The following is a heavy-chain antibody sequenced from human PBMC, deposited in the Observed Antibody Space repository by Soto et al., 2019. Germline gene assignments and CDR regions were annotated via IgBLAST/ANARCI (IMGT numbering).Heavy chain of an antibody. Sequence: ASVKVSCQVSGYRFATNGFSWVRQAPGQGPEWMGYISAYNGDKNYGDKNYAQRFQDRVTMTTDTSTTTVYMELRSLRSDDTAVYYCARGHRGGYYSGESFTVSALYFDSWGQGILVTVSS. CDR2: ISAYNGDKNYGDK. J-gene: IGHJ4*02. D-gene: IGHD3-22*01. V-gene: IGHV1-18*01. CDR1: GYRFATNG. CDR3: ARGHRGGYYSGESFTVSALYFDS.